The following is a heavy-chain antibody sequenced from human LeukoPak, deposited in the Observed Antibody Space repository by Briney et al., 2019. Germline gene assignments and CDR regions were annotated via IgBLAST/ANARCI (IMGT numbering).Heavy chain of an antibody. CDR3: AKWGDYDVLTGYYDSDY. V-gene: IGHV3-23*01. D-gene: IGHD3-9*01. CDR1: GFTFSNYA. J-gene: IGHJ4*02. CDR2: VSGRDTST. Sequence: PGASLRLSCAASGFTFSNYAMSWVRQAPGKGLEWVSAVSGRDTSTYYTDSVKGRFTISRDNSKNTLYLQMNSLSAEDTAIYYCAKWGDYDVLTGYYDSDYWGREPWSPSPQ.